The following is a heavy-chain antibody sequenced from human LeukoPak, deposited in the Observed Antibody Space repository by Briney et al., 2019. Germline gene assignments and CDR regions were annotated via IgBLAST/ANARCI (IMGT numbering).Heavy chain of an antibody. CDR2: ISSSSSTI. V-gene: IGHV3-48*01. CDR1: GFTFSSYS. Sequence: GGSLRLSCAASGFTFSSYSMNWARQAPGKGLEWVSYISSSSSTIYYADSVKGRFTISRDNAKNSLYLQMNSLRAEDTAVYYCASRGRAFDIWGQGTMVTVSS. J-gene: IGHJ3*02. D-gene: IGHD3-10*01. CDR3: ASRGRAFDI.